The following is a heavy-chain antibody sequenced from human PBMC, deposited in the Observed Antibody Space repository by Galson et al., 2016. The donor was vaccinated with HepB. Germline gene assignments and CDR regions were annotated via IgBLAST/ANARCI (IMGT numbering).Heavy chain of an antibody. V-gene: IGHV4-61*03. Sequence: TLSLTCIVSGASVSSGDYFWSWIRQTPGMGLEWIGYVSSSRNTHYIPSLKSRASISMDTSKNHFSLKLNSVTAADTAIYYCARYYCRGGLCPFDPWGQGTLVTVSS. CDR3: ARYYCRGGLCPFDP. D-gene: IGHD2-15*01. J-gene: IGHJ5*02. CDR1: GASVSSGDYF. CDR2: VSSSRNT.